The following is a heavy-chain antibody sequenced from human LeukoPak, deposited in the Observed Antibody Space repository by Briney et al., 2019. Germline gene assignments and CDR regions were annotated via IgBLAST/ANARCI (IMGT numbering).Heavy chain of an antibody. V-gene: IGHV4-39*02. Sequence: SETLSLTCTVSGGSISSSSYYWGWIRQPPGKGLEWIGSIYYSGSTYYNPSLKSRVTISVDTSKNQFSLKLSSVTAADTAVYYCARDHRGTFDYWGQGTLVTVSS. CDR2: IYYSGST. CDR3: ARDHRGTFDY. D-gene: IGHD2-15*01. CDR1: GGSISSSSYY. J-gene: IGHJ4*02.